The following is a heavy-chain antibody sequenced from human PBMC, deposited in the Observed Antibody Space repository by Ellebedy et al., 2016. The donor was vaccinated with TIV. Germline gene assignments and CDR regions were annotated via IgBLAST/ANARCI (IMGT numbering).Heavy chain of an antibody. CDR3: ARGDNYYYDSSGYYYNY. V-gene: IGHV1-46*01. CDR2: INPASGNS. CDR1: GYNFTSYF. J-gene: IGHJ4*02. Sequence: ASVKVSCKASGYNFTSYFLYWVRQAPGQGLEWMGMINPASGNSNYAQKFQGRVAMTRDTSTNTVNMELSSLRSEDTAVYYCARGDNYYYDSSGYYYNYWGQGTLVTVSS. D-gene: IGHD3-22*01.